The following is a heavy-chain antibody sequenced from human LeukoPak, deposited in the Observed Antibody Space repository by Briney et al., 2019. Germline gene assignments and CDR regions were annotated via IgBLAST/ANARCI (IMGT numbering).Heavy chain of an antibody. CDR1: GGSISSYY. J-gene: IGHJ5*02. V-gene: IGHV4-59*12. Sequence: SETLSLTCTVSGGSISSYYWSWIRQPPGKGLEWIGYIYYSGSTNYNPSLKSRVTISVDTSKNQFSLKLSSVTAADTAVYYCARRGYCSSTSCYSPPYNWFDPWGQGTLVTVSS. CDR3: ARRGYCSSTSCYSPPYNWFDP. D-gene: IGHD2-2*01. CDR2: IYYSGST.